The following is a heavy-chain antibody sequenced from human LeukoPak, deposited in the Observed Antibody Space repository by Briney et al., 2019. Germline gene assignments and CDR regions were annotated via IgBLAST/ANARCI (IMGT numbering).Heavy chain of an antibody. CDR3: AHDSSSSFDDAFDI. V-gene: IGHV1-69*01. Sequence: GSSVKVSCKASGGTFSSYAISWVRQAPGQGLEWMGGIIPIFGTANYAQKFQGRVTITADESTSTAYMELSSLRSEDTAVYYCAHDSSSSFDDAFDIWGQGTMVTVSS. CDR1: GGTFSSYA. CDR2: IIPIFGTA. D-gene: IGHD6-6*01. J-gene: IGHJ3*02.